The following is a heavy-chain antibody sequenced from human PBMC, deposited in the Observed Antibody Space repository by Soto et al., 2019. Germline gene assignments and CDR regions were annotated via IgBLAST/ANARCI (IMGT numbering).Heavy chain of an antibody. J-gene: IGHJ4*02. CDR1: GDFMNGYY. CDR3: ASRSGGGPEDH. V-gene: IGHV4-59*08. D-gene: IGHD2-15*01. CDR2: IYYSGST. Sequence: SETLCLTCTVAGDFMNGYYWSWIRQPPGQGLEWIGYIYYSGSTNYNPSLKSRVTISIDTSKNQFSLNLSSVTAADTAIYYCASRSGGGPEDHWGQGILVTGYS.